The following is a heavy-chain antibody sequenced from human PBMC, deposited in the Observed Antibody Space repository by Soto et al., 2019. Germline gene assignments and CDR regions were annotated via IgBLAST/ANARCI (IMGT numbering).Heavy chain of an antibody. CDR2: IIPMLRMA. CDR3: ATNYGSGSTHFDH. Sequence: QVQLVQSGAEVKKPGSSVKVSCSASAGTFDSYTISWVRQVPGQGLEWMGRIIPMLRMANFAQNFQGRVTMTADESTSTAYMVLSSLRSEDTAVYFCATNYGSGSTHFDHWGQGTPVTVS. CDR1: AGTFDSYT. J-gene: IGHJ4*02. D-gene: IGHD3-10*01. V-gene: IGHV1-69*02.